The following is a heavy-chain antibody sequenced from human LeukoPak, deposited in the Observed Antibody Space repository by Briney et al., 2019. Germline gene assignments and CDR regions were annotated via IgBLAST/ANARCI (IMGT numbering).Heavy chain of an antibody. V-gene: IGHV4-30-4*01. Sequence: SETLSLTCTVSGGSISSGDYHWSWIRQPPGKGLEWIGYIYYSGSTYYNPSLKSRVTISVDTSKNQFSLKLSSVTAADTAVYYCARTTAMVTRYWFDPWGQGTLVTVSS. CDR1: GGSISSGDYH. CDR3: ARTTAMVTRYWFDP. CDR2: IYYSGST. D-gene: IGHD5-18*01. J-gene: IGHJ5*02.